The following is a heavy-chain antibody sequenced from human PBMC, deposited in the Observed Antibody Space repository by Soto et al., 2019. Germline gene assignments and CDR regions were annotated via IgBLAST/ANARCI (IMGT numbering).Heavy chain of an antibody. V-gene: IGHV1-2*04. CDR2: INPNSGGT. D-gene: IGHD2-15*01. CDR1: GYTFTGYY. CDR3: ARGPLAAAADYSYRMDV. J-gene: IGHJ6*02. Sequence: GASVKVSCKASGYTFTGYYMHWVRHAPVQGLEWMGWINPNSGGTNYAQKFQGWVTMTRDTSISTAYMELIRLRSDDTAVYYCARGPLAAAADYSYRMDVWGQGTTVTVSS.